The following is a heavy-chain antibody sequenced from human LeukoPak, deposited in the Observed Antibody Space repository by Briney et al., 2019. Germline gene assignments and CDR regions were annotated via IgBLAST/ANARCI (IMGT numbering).Heavy chain of an antibody. CDR1: DGSYSSSSYY. Sequence: SETLSLICTVSDGSYSSSSYYWGCIRQPPGKGLEWIGSISYSGSTYYNPSLKSRVAISVDTSKNQFSLNLSSVTAADTAVYYCARDTGYCSGGSCYQNYFDYWGRGTLVTVSS. CDR3: ARDTGYCSGGSCYQNYFDY. V-gene: IGHV4-39*07. CDR2: ISYSGST. D-gene: IGHD2-15*01. J-gene: IGHJ4*02.